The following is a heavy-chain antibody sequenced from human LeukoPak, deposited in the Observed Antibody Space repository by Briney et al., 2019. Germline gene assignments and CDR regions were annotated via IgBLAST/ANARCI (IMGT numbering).Heavy chain of an antibody. V-gene: IGHV3-33*08. D-gene: IGHD6-13*01. J-gene: IGHJ4*02. CDR1: GFTVSSSY. CDR2: IWYDGSNK. Sequence: PGGSLRLSCAASGFTVSSSYMSWVRQAPGKGLEWVAVIWYDGSNKFYADSVKGRFTISRDNSKNTLYLQMNSLRAEDTAVYYCARDRAAADLDYWGQGTLVTVSS. CDR3: ARDRAAADLDY.